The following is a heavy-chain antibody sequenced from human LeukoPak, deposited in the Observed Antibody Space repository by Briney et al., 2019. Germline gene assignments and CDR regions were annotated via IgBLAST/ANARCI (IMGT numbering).Heavy chain of an antibody. CDR2: ISNNGVGT. D-gene: IGHD3-22*01. CDR3: ARAQGSSGSPDY. V-gene: IGHV3-64*01. J-gene: IGHJ4*02. CDR1: GGSINSYD. Sequence: WGSLTLTCTVSGGSINSYDWSWIRQAPGKGLEYVSAISNNGVGTYYANSVKGRFTISIDHSKNTLYLQVDSLKAENMAVYYCARAQGSSGSPDYWGQGTLVSVSS.